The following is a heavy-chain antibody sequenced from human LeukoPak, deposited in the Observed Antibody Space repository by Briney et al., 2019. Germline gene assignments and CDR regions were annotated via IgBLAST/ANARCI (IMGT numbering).Heavy chain of an antibody. CDR3: ARDSEEMATIIHDY. CDR2: ISGSSSYI. V-gene: IGHV3-21*01. CDR1: GFTLSSYS. J-gene: IGHJ4*02. Sequence: GGSLRLSCAASGFTLSSYSMNWVRQAPGKGLEWVSSISGSSSYIYYADSVKGRFTISRDNAKNSLYLQMNSLRAEDTAVYYCARDSEEMATIIHDYWGQGTLVTVSS. D-gene: IGHD5-24*01.